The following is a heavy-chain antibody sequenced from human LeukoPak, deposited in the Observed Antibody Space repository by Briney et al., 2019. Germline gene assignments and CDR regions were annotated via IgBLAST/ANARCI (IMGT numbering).Heavy chain of an antibody. CDR2: NWYDGSNK. CDR1: GFTFSNHG. J-gene: IGHJ4*02. Sequence: GGSLRLSCAASGFTFSNHGMHWVRQAPGKGLEWVAVNWYDGSNKLYADSVKGRFTISRDNSKNTLYLPMISVRVEDTAVYYCATDLSSRRLDYWGEGTLVTVFS. D-gene: IGHD5/OR15-5a*01. V-gene: IGHV3-33*01. CDR3: ATDLSSRRLDY.